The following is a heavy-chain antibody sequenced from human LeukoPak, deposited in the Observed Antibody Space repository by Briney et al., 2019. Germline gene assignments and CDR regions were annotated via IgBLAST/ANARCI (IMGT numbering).Heavy chain of an antibody. CDR3: ASTSIAAAGSDY. V-gene: IGHV4-61*02. D-gene: IGHD6-13*01. CDR1: GGSISSGSYY. Sequence: SETLSLTCTVSGGSISSGSYYWSWIRQPAGKGLEWIGRIYTSGSTNYNPSLKSRVTISVDTSKNQFSLKLSSVTAADTAVYYCASTSIAAAGSDYWGQGTLVTVSS. J-gene: IGHJ4*02. CDR2: IYTSGST.